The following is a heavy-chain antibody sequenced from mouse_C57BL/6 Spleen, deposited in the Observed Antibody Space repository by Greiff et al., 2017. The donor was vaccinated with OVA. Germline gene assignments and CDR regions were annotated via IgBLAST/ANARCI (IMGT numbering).Heavy chain of an antibody. J-gene: IGHJ2*01. CDR1: GYTFTSYW. CDR2: IHPNSGST. D-gene: IGHD1-1*01. CDR3: ARRLLRYLDY. Sequence: QVQLKQPGAELVKPGASVKLSCKASGYTFTSYWMHWVKQRPGQGLEWIGMIHPNSGSTNYNEKFKGKATLTVDKSSSTAYMQLSSLTSEDSAVYYCARRLLRYLDYWGQGTTLTVSS. V-gene: IGHV1-64*01.